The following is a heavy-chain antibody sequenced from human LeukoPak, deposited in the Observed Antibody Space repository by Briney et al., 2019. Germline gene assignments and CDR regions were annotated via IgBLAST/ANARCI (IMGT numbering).Heavy chain of an antibody. CDR3: ARDRDGYSSGWYGLLNV. CDR1: GGSFSGYY. CDR2: INHSGST. Sequence: SETLSLTCAVYGGSFSGYYWSWIRQPPGKGLEWIGEINHSGSTNYNPSLKSRVTISVDTSKNQFSLKLSSVTAADTAVYYCARDRDGYSSGWYGLLNVWGKGTLVTVS. D-gene: IGHD6-19*01. V-gene: IGHV4-34*01. J-gene: IGHJ4*02.